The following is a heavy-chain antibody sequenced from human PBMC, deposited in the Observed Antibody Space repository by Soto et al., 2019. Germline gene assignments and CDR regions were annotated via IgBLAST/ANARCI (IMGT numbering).Heavy chain of an antibody. CDR1: GFTFSSYA. J-gene: IGHJ5*02. CDR3: ATDKSPIEREWLLNWFET. D-gene: IGHD3-3*01. V-gene: IGHV3-23*01. CDR2: ISGSGGST. Sequence: PGGSLRLSCAASGFTFSSYAMSWVRQAPGKGLEWVSAISGSGGSTYYADSVKGRFTISRDNSKNTLYLQMNSLRAEDTAVYYCATDKSPIEREWLLNWFETWGQGPLVSVSS.